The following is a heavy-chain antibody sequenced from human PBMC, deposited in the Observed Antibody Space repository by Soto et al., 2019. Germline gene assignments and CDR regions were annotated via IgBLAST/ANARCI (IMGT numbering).Heavy chain of an antibody. V-gene: IGHV1-18*01. Sequence: QVHLVQSGGEVRKPGASVKVSCKASGYTFSNYGITWVRQAPGQGLEWMGWISGYNENTEYAQKFQDRVTMTLDTSTHTAYMVLGGLRSDDTAIFYCARDSPGDYDGYYFDCWGQGTLVTVSS. D-gene: IGHD4-17*01. CDR1: GYTFSNYG. CDR3: ARDSPGDYDGYYFDC. J-gene: IGHJ4*02. CDR2: ISGYNENT.